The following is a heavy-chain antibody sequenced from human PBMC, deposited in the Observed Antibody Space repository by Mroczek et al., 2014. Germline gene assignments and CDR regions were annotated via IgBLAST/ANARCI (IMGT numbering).Heavy chain of an antibody. Sequence: QVQLVQSGAEVKKPGASVKVSCKASGYTFTSYDINWVRQATGQGLEWMGWMNPNSGNTGYAQKFQGRVTMTRNTSISTAYMELSSLRSEDTAVYYCASNAANYYDSSGYYWPTPPDYVGQGTPGH. V-gene: IGHV1-8*01. CDR2: MNPNSGNT. CDR3: ASNAANYYDSSGYYWPTPPDY. J-gene: IGHJ4*02. CDR1: GYTFTSYD. D-gene: IGHD3-22*01.